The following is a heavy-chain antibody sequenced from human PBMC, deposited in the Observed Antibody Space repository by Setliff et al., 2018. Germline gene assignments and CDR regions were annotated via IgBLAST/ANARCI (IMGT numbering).Heavy chain of an antibody. V-gene: IGHV3-49*04. CDR2: IRSKAYGGTT. J-gene: IGHJ6*03. D-gene: IGHD3-3*01. CDR3: TREASVDFWSGYPYYYYMDV. Sequence: QPGGSLRLSCTASGFTFGDYAMSWVRQAPGKGLERVGFIRSKAYGGTTEYAASVKGRFTISRDDSKSIAYLQMNSLKTEDTAVYYCTREASVDFWSGYPYYYYMDVWGKGTTVTVSS. CDR1: GFTFGDYA.